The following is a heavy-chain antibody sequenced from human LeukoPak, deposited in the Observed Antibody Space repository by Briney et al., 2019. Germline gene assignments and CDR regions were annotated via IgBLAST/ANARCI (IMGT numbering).Heavy chain of an antibody. D-gene: IGHD2/OR15-2a*01. Sequence: ASVKVSCKASGYTFTSYDINWVRQATGQGLEWMGWMNPNSGNTGYAQKFQGRVTITRNTSISTAYMELSSLRSEDTAVYYCASSYSTSDAFDIWGQGTMVTVSS. V-gene: IGHV1-8*03. CDR2: MNPNSGNT. CDR3: ASSYSTSDAFDI. J-gene: IGHJ3*02. CDR1: GYTFTSYD.